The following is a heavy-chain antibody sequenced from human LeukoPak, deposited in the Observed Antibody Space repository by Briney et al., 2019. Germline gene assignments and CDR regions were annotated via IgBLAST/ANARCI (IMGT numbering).Heavy chain of an antibody. Sequence: GGALQISCKGAGCIFTSYWIGWGRQMAGKGREGRGIIYPGDADTRYSPSFQRHLSISADKSISTAYLQWTSLQASDSAIYYCARLLSWSYFTMDAFDIWGQGTMVTVSS. D-gene: IGHD1-26*01. V-gene: IGHV5-51*01. CDR2: IYPGDADT. J-gene: IGHJ3*02. CDR3: ARLLSWSYFTMDAFDI. CDR1: GCIFTSYW.